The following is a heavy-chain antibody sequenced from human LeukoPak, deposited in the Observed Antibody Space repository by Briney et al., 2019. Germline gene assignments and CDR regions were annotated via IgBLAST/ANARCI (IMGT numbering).Heavy chain of an antibody. J-gene: IGHJ4*02. V-gene: IGHV1-46*01. CDR1: GYTFTSYG. CDR2: INPSGGST. Sequence: ASVKVSCKASGYTFTSYGISWVRQAPGQGLEWMGIINPSGGSTSYAQKFQGRVTMTRDTSTSTVYMELSSLRSEDTAVYYCARTISSSQYYFDYWGQGTLVTVSS. D-gene: IGHD6-6*01. CDR3: ARTISSSQYYFDY.